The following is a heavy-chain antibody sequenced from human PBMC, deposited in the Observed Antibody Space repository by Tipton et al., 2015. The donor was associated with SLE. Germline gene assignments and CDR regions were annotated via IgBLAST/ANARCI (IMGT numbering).Heavy chain of an antibody. Sequence: TLSLTCTVSGASITRHYWTWIRQPPGKGLEWIGYVYYSVNTNYNPSLKSRVTISLDTSKSQFSLKLTSATAADTAVYYCARVRWELPPNDALDIWGQGTMVTVSS. CDR1: GASITRHY. CDR3: ARVRWELPPNDALDI. D-gene: IGHD2-15*01. J-gene: IGHJ3*02. CDR2: VYYSVNT. V-gene: IGHV4-59*11.